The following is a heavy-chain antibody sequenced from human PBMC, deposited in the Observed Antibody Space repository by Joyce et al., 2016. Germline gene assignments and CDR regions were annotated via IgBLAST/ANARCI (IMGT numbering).Heavy chain of an antibody. V-gene: IGHV1-2*02. CDR2: SNRNSGGT. J-gene: IGHJ2*01. D-gene: IGHD2-2*01. Sequence: QVQLVQSGAEVKKPGASVKVSCKASGYTFTDYYIHWVRQAPGQGLEWMGGSNRNSGGTEYQQKFQGRVTMTRDTSIRTAYMELTGLRSDDTAVYYCARGDLRTSSPLFWYFALWGRGTLVTVSS. CDR3: ARGDLRTSSPLFWYFAL. CDR1: GYTFTDYY.